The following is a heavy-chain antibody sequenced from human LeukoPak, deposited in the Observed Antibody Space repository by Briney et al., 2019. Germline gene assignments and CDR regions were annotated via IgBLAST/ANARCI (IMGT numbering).Heavy chain of an antibody. J-gene: IGHJ6*03. V-gene: IGHV3-48*04. Sequence: GRCLTPARAPAGPSFSSSGMSSVSHAPGEGLEWVLYIRISGTTIFYAGSVKGRFTISRDNAKNSLYLQMNSLRAEDTAVYYCARHPRYCSGGKCYSRNYYYYMDVWGKGTTVTVSS. D-gene: IGHD2-15*01. CDR1: GPSFSSSG. CDR2: IRISGTTI. CDR3: ARHPRYCSGGKCYSRNYYYYMDV.